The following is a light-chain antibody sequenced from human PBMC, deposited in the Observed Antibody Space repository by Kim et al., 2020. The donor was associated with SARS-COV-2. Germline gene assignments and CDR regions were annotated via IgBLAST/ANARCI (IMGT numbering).Light chain of an antibody. Sequence: SPGERATLSGRASQIVCSNLAWYQQKPGQAPRLLIYSTSIRATGIPARFSGSGSGTEFSLTISSLQSEDFAVYYCQHYTDWPPWTFGQGTKVDIK. CDR1: QIVCSN. V-gene: IGKV3-15*01. CDR3: QHYTDWPPWT. CDR2: STS. J-gene: IGKJ1*01.